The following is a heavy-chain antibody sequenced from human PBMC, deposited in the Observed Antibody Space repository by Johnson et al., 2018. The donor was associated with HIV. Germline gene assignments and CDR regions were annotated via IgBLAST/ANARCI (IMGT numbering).Heavy chain of an antibody. CDR3: ARNGLRPAAKGVAFDI. V-gene: IGHV3-30*04. Sequence: QVQLVESGGGVVQPARSLRLSCAASGFTFSSYAMHWVRQAPGKGLEWVTVISYDGSNQYYADSVKGRFTISRDNSKNSLYLQMNSLRAEDTAVYYCARNGLRPAAKGVAFDIWGHGTTVTVSS. CDR1: GFTFSSYA. CDR2: ISYDGSNQ. D-gene: IGHD2-2*01. J-gene: IGHJ3*02.